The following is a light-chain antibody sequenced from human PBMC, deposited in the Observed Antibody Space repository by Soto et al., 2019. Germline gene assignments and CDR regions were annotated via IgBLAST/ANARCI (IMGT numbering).Light chain of an antibody. CDR1: SSNIGAGYD. J-gene: IGLJ3*02. Sequence: QSVLTQPPSVSGAPGQRVTISCTGSSSNIGAGYDVHWYQQLPGTAPKLLIYGNSNRPSGVPDRFSGSKSGTSASLAITGLQAEDEADYYCSSYAGSYILGVFGGGTKLTVL. CDR2: GNS. CDR3: SSYAGSYILGV. V-gene: IGLV1-40*01.